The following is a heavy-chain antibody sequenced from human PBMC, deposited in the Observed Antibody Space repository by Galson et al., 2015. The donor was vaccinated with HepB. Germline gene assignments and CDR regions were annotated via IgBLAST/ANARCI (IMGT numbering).Heavy chain of an antibody. D-gene: IGHD6-19*01. Sequence: TLSLTCAVYGGSFSGYYWSWIRQPPGKGLEWIGEINHSGSTNYNPSLKSRVTISVDTSKNQFSLKLSSVTAADTAVYYCARLPMYSSGWYQRYYFDYWGQGTLVTVSS. CDR2: INHSGST. J-gene: IGHJ4*02. V-gene: IGHV4-34*01. CDR1: GGSFSGYY. CDR3: ARLPMYSSGWYQRYYFDY.